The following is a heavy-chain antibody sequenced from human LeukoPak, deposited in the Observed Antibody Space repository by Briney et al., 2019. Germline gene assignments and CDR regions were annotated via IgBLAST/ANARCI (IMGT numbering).Heavy chain of an antibody. CDR3: ARGRYSSSSGDY. CDR1: GGSISSGGYY. J-gene: IGHJ4*02. Sequence: SETLSLTCTVSGGSISSGGYYWSWIRQHPGKGLEWIGYIYYSGSTNYNPSLKSRVTISVDTSKNQFSLKLSSVTAADTAVYYCARGRYSSSSGDYWGQGTLVTVSS. CDR2: IYYSGST. D-gene: IGHD6-6*01. V-gene: IGHV4-61*08.